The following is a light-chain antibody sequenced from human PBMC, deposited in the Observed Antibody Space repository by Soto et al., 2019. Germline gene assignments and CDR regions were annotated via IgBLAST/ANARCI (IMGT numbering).Light chain of an antibody. CDR1: SSDVGIYNY. CDR2: EVT. J-gene: IGLJ1*01. CDR3: SSYISSSPCV. V-gene: IGLV2-14*01. Sequence: QSALTQPASVSGSPGQSIAISCTGSSSDVGIYNYVSWYQQHPGKVPKLIIYEVTNRPSGVSNRFSGSKSGNTASLTISGLQAEDEADYYCSSYISSSPCVFGTGTKVTVL.